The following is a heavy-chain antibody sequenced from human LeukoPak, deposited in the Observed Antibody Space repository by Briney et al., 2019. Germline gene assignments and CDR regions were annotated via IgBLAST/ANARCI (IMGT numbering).Heavy chain of an antibody. D-gene: IGHD3-9*01. Sequence: PGGSLRLSCAASGFPFSSYGMHWVRQAPGKGLEWVAVISYDGSNKYYADSVKGRFTISRDNSKNTLYLQMNSLRAEDTAVYYCAKATVLRYFDWLSLPNWFDPWGQGTLVTVSS. J-gene: IGHJ5*02. CDR1: GFPFSSYG. CDR2: ISYDGSNK. CDR3: AKATVLRYFDWLSLPNWFDP. V-gene: IGHV3-30*18.